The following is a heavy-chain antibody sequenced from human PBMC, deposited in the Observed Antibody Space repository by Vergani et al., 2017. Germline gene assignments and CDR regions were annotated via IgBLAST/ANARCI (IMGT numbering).Heavy chain of an antibody. V-gene: IGHV3-23*01. J-gene: IGHJ4*02. CDR1: GFTFSTHA. D-gene: IGHD5-24*01. CDR2: LTASGSGI. CDR3: AKSGWLQHFGAHYFDS. Sequence: DVQLLQSGGDLVQPGGSLKLSCVASGFTFSTHAMSWVRQTPGKGLEWVSGLTASGSGISYADSVRGRFTISRDNSKNTLFLQMDGLRAEDTAVYYCAKSGWLQHFGAHYFDSWGQGILVTVSS.